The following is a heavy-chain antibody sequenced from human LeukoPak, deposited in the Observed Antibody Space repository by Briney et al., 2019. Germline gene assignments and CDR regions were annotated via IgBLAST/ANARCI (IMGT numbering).Heavy chain of an antibody. J-gene: IGHJ4*02. D-gene: IGHD6-13*01. CDR2: IYYSGST. V-gene: IGHV4-59*08. CDR1: GGSISSYY. CDR3: ARQPNTIAAAGTFDY. Sequence: PSETLSLTCTVSGGSISSYYWSWIRQPPGKGLEWIGYIYYSGSTNYNPSLKSRVTISVDTSKNQFSLKLSSVTAADTAVYYCARQPNTIAAAGTFDYWGQGTLVTVSS.